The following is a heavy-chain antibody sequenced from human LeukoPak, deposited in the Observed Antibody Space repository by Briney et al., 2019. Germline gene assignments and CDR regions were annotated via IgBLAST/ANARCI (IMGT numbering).Heavy chain of an antibody. V-gene: IGHV3-74*01. CDR1: GFTLSNYW. D-gene: IGHD6-13*01. J-gene: IGHJ4*02. CDR3: ARLRAAQTYDY. Sequence: GGSLRLSCAASGFTLSNYWMRWVRQAPGKGLVWVSRIISDGSNTAYADSVKGRFTISRDNAKNTLYLQMNSLRVEDTAVYYCARLRAAQTYDYWGQGTLVTVSS. CDR2: IISDGSNT.